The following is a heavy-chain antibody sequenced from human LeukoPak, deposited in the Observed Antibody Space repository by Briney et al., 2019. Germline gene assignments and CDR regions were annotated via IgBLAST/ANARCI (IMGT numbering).Heavy chain of an antibody. V-gene: IGHV3-64D*06. CDR2: ISSPGDKT. J-gene: IGHJ4*02. CDR1: GFTFSIYA. Sequence: GGSLRLSCSGSGFTFSIYAIHWVRQAPGKGPEYVSVISSPGDKTYYADSVKGRFTISRDNSKNTVSLQMSSLRPEDTAMYYCVKDLYKGDTSTWYYFDYWGQGTLVTVSS. D-gene: IGHD6-13*01. CDR3: VKDLYKGDTSTWYYFDY.